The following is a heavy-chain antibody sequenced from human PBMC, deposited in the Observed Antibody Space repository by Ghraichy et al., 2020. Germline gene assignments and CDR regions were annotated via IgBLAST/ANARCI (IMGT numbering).Heavy chain of an antibody. J-gene: IGHJ6*02. Sequence: GGSLRLSCAASGFTFSSYGMHWVRQAPGKGLEWVAVISYDGSNKYYADSVKGRFTISRDNSKNTLYLQMNSLRAEDTAVYYCAKASRYCSSTSCYRDYYYYGMDVWGHGTTVTVSS. D-gene: IGHD2-2*02. V-gene: IGHV3-30*18. CDR1: GFTFSSYG. CDR2: ISYDGSNK. CDR3: AKASRYCSSTSCYRDYYYYGMDV.